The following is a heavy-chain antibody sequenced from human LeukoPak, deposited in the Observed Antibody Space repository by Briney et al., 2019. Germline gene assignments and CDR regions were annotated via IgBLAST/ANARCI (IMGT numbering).Heavy chain of an antibody. D-gene: IGHD3-22*01. CDR1: GGSISSYY. CDR2: IYYSGST. CDR3: ARRGYYSAFDY. J-gene: IGHJ4*02. Sequence: SETLSLTCTVSGGSISSYYWSWIRQPPGKGQEWIGHIYYSGSTNYNPSLKSRVTISVDTSKNQFSLKLSSVTAADTAVYYCARRGYYSAFDYWGQGTLVTVSS. V-gene: IGHV4-59*01.